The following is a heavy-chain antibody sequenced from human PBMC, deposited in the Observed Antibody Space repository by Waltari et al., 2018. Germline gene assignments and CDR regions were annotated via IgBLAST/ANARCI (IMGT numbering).Heavy chain of an antibody. CDR2: ISGTTSYI. CDR3: ARGVVDS. CDR1: AFTFSNYG. J-gene: IGHJ4*02. V-gene: IGHV3-21*01. Sequence: EVQLVESGGGLVKPGGSLRLSGEASAFTFSNYGMNWVRQAPGKGLEWVSSISGTTSYIYYADSVRGRFTISRDNAKNSLFLQMNSLRAEDTAVYYCARGVVDSWGQGTLVTVSS.